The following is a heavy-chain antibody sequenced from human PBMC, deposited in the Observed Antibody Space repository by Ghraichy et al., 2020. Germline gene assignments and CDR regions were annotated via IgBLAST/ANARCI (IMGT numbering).Heavy chain of an antibody. Sequence: SETLSLTCTVSGGSLSSYYWSWIRQPPGKGLEWIGYIYYSGSTNYNPSLKSRVTISVDTSKNQFSLKLSSVTAADTAVYYWARDQTQDYDFWSGYYRYFDLWGRGTLVTVSP. D-gene: IGHD3-3*01. CDR3: ARDQTQDYDFWSGYYRYFDL. J-gene: IGHJ2*01. CDR2: IYYSGST. V-gene: IGHV4-59*01. CDR1: GGSLSSYY.